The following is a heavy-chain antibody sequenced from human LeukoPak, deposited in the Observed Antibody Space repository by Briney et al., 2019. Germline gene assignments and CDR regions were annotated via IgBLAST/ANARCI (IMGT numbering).Heavy chain of an antibody. Sequence: ASVEVSWKASGYPFPGYYMHWVRPGPGKGLEWMGWINPNSGGTNYAQKFQGRVTMTRDTSISTAYMELSRLRSDDTAVYYCATMLWFGELYGMDVWGQGTTVTVSS. D-gene: IGHD3-10*01. CDR2: INPNSGGT. CDR3: ATMLWFGELYGMDV. V-gene: IGHV1-2*02. J-gene: IGHJ6*02. CDR1: GYPFPGYY.